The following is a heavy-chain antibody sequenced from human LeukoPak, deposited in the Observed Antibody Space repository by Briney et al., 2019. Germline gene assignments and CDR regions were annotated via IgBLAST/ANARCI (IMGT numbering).Heavy chain of an antibody. Sequence: SETLSLTCTVSGGSISNSYYYWGWIRQPPGKGLEWIGSMYYSGGTYYNPSLKSRVTISADTSQNPLFLKLNSVTAADTAVFYCARVGNWGSACPWGQGTLVTGFS. CDR2: MYYSGGT. CDR3: ARVGNWGSACP. V-gene: IGHV4-39*07. D-gene: IGHD7-27*01. CDR1: GGSISNSYYY. J-gene: IGHJ5*01.